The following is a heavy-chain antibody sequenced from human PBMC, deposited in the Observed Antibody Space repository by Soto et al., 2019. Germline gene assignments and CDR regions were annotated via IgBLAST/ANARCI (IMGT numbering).Heavy chain of an antibody. CDR1: GGSISSGDYY. CDR3: ARVRNFDWLLTPGDFDY. Sequence: SETLSLTCTVSGGSISSGDYYWSWIRQPPGKGLESIGYLYYGRSANYNPSLKSRVTISVDTSKNQFSLKLSSVTAADTAVYYCARVRNFDWLLTPGDFDYWGQGTLVTVSS. J-gene: IGHJ4*02. V-gene: IGHV4-61*08. CDR2: LYYGRSA. D-gene: IGHD3-9*01.